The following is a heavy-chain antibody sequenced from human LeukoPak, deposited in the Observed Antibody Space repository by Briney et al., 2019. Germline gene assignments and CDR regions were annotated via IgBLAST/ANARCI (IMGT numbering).Heavy chain of an antibody. D-gene: IGHD3-10*01. CDR1: GFTFSSYS. CDR3: VKDYSLLWFGEPGF. CDR2: ISSSSSYI. Sequence: GGSLRLSCAASGFTFSSYSMNWVRQAPGKGLEWVSSISSSSSYIYYANSVKGRFTISRDNAKNSLYLQMSSLRAEDTAVYYCVKDYSLLWFGEPGFWGQGTLVTVSS. V-gene: IGHV3-21*01. J-gene: IGHJ4*02.